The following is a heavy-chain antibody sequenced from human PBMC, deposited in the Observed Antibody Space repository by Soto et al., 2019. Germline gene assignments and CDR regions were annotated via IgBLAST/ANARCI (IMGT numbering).Heavy chain of an antibody. CDR3: ARSLFIASTDTEPFDS. Sequence: PGGSLRLSCAASGFTFSSYAMSWVRQAPGKGLEWVSAISGGGNDRFYADSVRGRFTISRDNSRNTLYLHMNSLRAEDTAVHYCARSLFIASTDTEPFDSWGHGTLVTVSS. J-gene: IGHJ4*01. D-gene: IGHD6-13*01. V-gene: IGHV3-23*01. CDR2: ISGGGNDR. CDR1: GFTFSSYA.